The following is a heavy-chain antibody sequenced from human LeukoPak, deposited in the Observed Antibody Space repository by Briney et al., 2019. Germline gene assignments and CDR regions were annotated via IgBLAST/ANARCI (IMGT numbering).Heavy chain of an antibody. Sequence: GGSLRLSCAASEFTFTNFWMSWVRQAPGKGLEWVANTNRDGSEKYYVDSVKGRVTISRDNAMNFLYLQLNSLTVDDTAVYYCARDSASCRGCAFDIWGQGTVVTVSS. V-gene: IGHV3-7*01. CDR2: TNRDGSEK. D-gene: IGHD2-2*01. CDR3: ARDSASCRGCAFDI. J-gene: IGHJ3*02. CDR1: EFTFTNFW.